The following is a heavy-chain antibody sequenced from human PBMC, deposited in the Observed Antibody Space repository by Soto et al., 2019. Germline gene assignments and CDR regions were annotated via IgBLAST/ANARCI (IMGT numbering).Heavy chain of an antibody. CDR3: ARVIPGAEAWFGP. CDR1: GYTFTNYG. D-gene: IGHD2-2*01. J-gene: IGHJ5*02. Sequence: ASVKVSCKASGYTFTNYGVTWVRQAPGHGLEWMGWISAYTDNPNYAQKFQGRVTMTIDTSTTTAYMDLRSLTSDDTAVYYCARVIPGAEAWFGPWGQGTLVTVS. CDR2: ISAYTDNP. V-gene: IGHV1-18*01.